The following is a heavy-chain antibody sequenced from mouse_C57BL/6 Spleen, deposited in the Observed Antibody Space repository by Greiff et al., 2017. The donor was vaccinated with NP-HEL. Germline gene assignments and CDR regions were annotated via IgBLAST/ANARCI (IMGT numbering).Heavy chain of an antibody. CDR1: GYAFTNYL. Sequence: QVQLQQSGAELVRPGTSVKVSCKASGYAFTNYLIEWVKQRPGQGLEWIGVINPGSGGTNYNEKFKGKATLTADKSSSTAYMQLSSLTSEDSAVYFCARNIYYDHAGFAYWGQGTLVTVSA. J-gene: IGHJ3*01. CDR2: INPGSGGT. CDR3: ARNIYYDHAGFAY. V-gene: IGHV1-54*01. D-gene: IGHD2-4*01.